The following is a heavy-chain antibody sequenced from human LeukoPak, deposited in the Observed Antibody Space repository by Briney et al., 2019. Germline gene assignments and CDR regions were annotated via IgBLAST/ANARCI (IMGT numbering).Heavy chain of an antibody. CDR3: ARDPTENSSSWYDYYYYYYMDV. V-gene: IGHV3-21*01. CDR2: ISSSSSYI. J-gene: IGHJ6*03. Sequence: GGSLRLSCAASGFTFSSYEMNWVRQAPGKGLEWVSSISSSSSYIYYADSVKGRFTISRDNAKNSLYLQMNSLRAEDTAVYYCARDPTENSSSWYDYYYYYYMDVWGKGTTVTVSS. CDR1: GFTFSSYE. D-gene: IGHD6-13*01.